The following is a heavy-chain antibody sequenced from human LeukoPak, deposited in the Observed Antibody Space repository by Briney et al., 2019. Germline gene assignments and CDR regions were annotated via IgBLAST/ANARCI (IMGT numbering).Heavy chain of an antibody. CDR3: AKEPSRYYYDSSGYHAFDI. J-gene: IGHJ3*02. CDR1: GFTFSSYA. CDR2: ISGSGGST. Sequence: GGSLRLSCAASGFTFSSYAMSWVRQAPGKGLEWVSAISGSGGSTYYADSVKGRFTISRDNSKNTLYLQMNSLRAEDTAVYYCAKEPSRYYYDSSGYHAFDIWGQGTMVTVSS. D-gene: IGHD3-22*01. V-gene: IGHV3-23*01.